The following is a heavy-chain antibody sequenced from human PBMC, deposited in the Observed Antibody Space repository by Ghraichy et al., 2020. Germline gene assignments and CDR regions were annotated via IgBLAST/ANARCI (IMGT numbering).Heavy chain of an antibody. V-gene: IGHV1-3*01. J-gene: IGHJ4*02. D-gene: IGHD2-2*01. CDR1: GYTFTSYA. CDR3: ARVRPVVPAATAHYYFDY. Sequence: ASVKVSCKASGYTFTSYAMHWVRQAPGQRLEWMGWINAGNGNTKYSQKFQGRVTITRDTSASTAYMELSSLRSEDTAVYYCARVRPVVPAATAHYYFDYWGQGTLVTVSS. CDR2: INAGNGNT.